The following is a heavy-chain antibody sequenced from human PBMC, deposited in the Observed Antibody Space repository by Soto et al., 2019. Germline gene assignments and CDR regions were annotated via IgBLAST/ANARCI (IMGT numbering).Heavy chain of an antibody. CDR2: IYHSGST. V-gene: IGHV4-30-2*01. Sequence: QLQLQESGSGPVKPSQTLSLTCAVSGGSISSGGYSWSWFRQPPGKGLEWIGYIYHSGSTYYNPSLKSRVTISVDRPKNQFSLKLSSVTAADTAVYYCARVPSPWGQGTLVTVSS. CDR3: ARVPSP. CDR1: GGSISSGGYS. J-gene: IGHJ5*02.